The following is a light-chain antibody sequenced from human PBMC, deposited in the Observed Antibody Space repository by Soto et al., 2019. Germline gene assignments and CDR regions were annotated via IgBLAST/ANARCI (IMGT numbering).Light chain of an antibody. J-gene: IGLJ3*02. CDR3: QTWGTAIRV. V-gene: IGLV4-69*01. Sequence: VLTQSPSASASLGASVKLTCTLSSGHSSYAIAWHQQQPEKGPRYLMKVSNDGSHSKGDGIPDRFSGSSSGAERYLTISSLQSDDEADYYCQTWGTAIRVFGGGTKLTVL. CDR2: VSNDGSH. CDR1: SGHSSYA.